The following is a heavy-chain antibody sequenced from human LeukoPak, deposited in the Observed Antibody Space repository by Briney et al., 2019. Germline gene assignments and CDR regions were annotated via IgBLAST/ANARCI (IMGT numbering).Heavy chain of an antibody. J-gene: IGHJ2*01. V-gene: IGHV3-74*01. CDR1: GFTFSSYW. CDR2: INSDGSST. CDR3: ARGGYSYGEYWYFDL. Sequence: PGGSLRLSCAASGFTFSSYWMHWVRQAPGKGLVWASRINSDGSSTSYADSVKGRFTISRDNAKNTLYLQMNSLRAEDTAVYYCARGGYSYGEYWYFDLWGRGTLVTVSS. D-gene: IGHD5-18*01.